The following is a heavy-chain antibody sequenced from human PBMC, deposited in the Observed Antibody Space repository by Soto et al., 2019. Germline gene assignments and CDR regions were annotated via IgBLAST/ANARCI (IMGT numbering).Heavy chain of an antibody. CDR2: INVGNGDI. J-gene: IGHJ4*01. V-gene: IGHV1-3*01. CDR1: GYIFTNYA. CDR3: TSDNKGLADY. Sequence: ASVKVSCKASGYIFTNYAIHWVRQAPGQGLQWIGWINVGNGDIKSSQKFQGRVTFSRDTSASTAYMEVSSLTSEDTAVYYCTSDNKGLADYWGQ.